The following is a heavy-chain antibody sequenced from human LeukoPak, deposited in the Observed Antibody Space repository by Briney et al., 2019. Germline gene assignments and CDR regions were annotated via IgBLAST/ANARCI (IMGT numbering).Heavy chain of an antibody. Sequence: ASVKVSCKASGYTFTDYYMHWVRQAPGQGLEWMGWISAYNGNTNYAQKLQGRVTMTTDTSTSTAYMELRSLRSDDTAVYYCAREYYYGSGSYYCSDYWGQGTLVTVSS. V-gene: IGHV1-18*04. CDR2: ISAYNGNT. CDR1: GYTFTDYY. D-gene: IGHD3-10*01. CDR3: AREYYYGSGSYYCSDY. J-gene: IGHJ4*02.